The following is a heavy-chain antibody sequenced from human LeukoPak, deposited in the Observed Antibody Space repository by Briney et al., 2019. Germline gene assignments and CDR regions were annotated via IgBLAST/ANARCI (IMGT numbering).Heavy chain of an antibody. CDR2: MSGGGGST. V-gene: IGHV3-23*01. CDR1: GSPLSNYA. D-gene: IGHD6-13*01. CDR3: AKLSTVAGNY. J-gene: IGHJ4*02. Sequence: GSLRLSCAASGSPLSNYAMSWVRQPPGKGLGWVSGMSGGGGSTDYADSVKGRFTISRDNYRNTLYLQMNSLRAGDTAVYYCAKLSTVAGNYWGQGILVTVSS.